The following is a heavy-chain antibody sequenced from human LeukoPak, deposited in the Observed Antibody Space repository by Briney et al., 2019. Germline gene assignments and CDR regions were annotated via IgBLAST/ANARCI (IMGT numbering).Heavy chain of an antibody. V-gene: IGHV3-74*01. CDR1: GFTFNNYW. J-gene: IGHJ4*02. D-gene: IGHD1-26*01. Sequence: GGSLRLSCAASGFTFNNYWMHWVRQAPGKGLVWVSRINTDGSHTNYADSVKGRFTFSRDNAKNTLYLQMNSLRVEDTAVYYCARIKVGATGIDYWGQGTLVTVSS. CDR3: ARIKVGATGIDY. CDR2: INTDGSHT.